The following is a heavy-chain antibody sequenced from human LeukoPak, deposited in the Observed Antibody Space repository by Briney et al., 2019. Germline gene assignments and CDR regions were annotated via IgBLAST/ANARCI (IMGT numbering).Heavy chain of an antibody. D-gene: IGHD3-22*01. J-gene: IGHJ4*02. CDR2: ISWNSGSI. CDR1: GFAFDDYA. CDR3: AKGLYYYDSSGNTFDY. Sequence: GGSLRLSCAASGFAFDDYAMHWVRQAPGKGLEWVSGISWNSGSIGYADSAKGRFTISRDNAKNSLYLQMNSLRAEDTALYYCAKGLYYYDSSGNTFDYWGQGTLVTVSS. V-gene: IGHV3-9*01.